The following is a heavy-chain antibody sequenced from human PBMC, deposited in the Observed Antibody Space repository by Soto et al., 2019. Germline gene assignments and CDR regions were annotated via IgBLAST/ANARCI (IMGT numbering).Heavy chain of an antibody. CDR2: ISGSGGST. CDR3: AKVQGDYCSGGSCYSVVYYYYGMDV. CDR1: GFTFSSYA. D-gene: IGHD2-15*01. V-gene: IGHV3-23*01. J-gene: IGHJ6*02. Sequence: GGSLRLSCAASGFTFSSYAMSWVRQAPGKGLEWVSAISGSGGSTYYADSVKGRFTISRDNSKNTLYLQMNSLRAEDTAVYYCAKVQGDYCSGGSCYSVVYYYYGMDVWGQGTTVTVSS.